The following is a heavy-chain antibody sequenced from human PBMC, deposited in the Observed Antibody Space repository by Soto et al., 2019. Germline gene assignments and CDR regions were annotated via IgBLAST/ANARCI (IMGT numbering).Heavy chain of an antibody. Sequence: QVQLQESGPGLVKPSGTLSLTCAVSGGSISSSNWWSWVRQPPGKGLEWIGEIYHSGSTNYNPSLKSRVTISVDKSKNQFSLKLXSVTAADTAVYYCARGDXADIVGRDNWFDPWGQGTLVTVSS. D-gene: IGHD2-15*01. CDR2: IYHSGST. CDR1: GGSISSSNW. V-gene: IGHV4-4*02. J-gene: IGHJ5*02. CDR3: ARGDXADIVGRDNWFDP.